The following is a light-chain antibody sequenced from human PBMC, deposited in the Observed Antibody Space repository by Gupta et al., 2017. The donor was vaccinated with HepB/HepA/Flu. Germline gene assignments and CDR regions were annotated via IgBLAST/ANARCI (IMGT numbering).Light chain of an antibody. CDR1: QNVNSY. CDR3: QQRSTWPTT. Sequence: EIVLTQSPATLSLSPGERATLSCKASQNVNSYLAWYQHKPGQAPRLLLYHTSNRANGIPARFSGSGSATDFTLTISILAPEDFALYYCQQRSTWPTTFGPGTKVEI. CDR2: HTS. J-gene: IGKJ1*01. V-gene: IGKV3-11*01.